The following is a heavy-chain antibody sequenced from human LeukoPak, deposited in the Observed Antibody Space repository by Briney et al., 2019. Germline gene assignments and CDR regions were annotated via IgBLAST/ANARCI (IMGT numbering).Heavy chain of an antibody. CDR3: AKDQFSSGLNWFDP. CDR2: ISGSGGST. Sequence: GGSLRLSCAASGFTFSSYAMSWVRQAPGKGLEWVSAISGSGGSTYYADSVKGRFTISRDNSKDTLYLQMNSLGAEDTAVYYCAKDQFSSGLNWFDPWGQGTLVTVSS. CDR1: GFTFSSYA. V-gene: IGHV3-23*01. D-gene: IGHD6-19*01. J-gene: IGHJ5*02.